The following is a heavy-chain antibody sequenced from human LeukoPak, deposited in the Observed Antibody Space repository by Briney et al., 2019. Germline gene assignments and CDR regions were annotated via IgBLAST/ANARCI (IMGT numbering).Heavy chain of an antibody. CDR1: GCTFADYF. Sequence: GGSQRLSCAASGCTFADYFMHWVHQARGKGLEFISFISGDGTTTYYRDSVSGRFTISRDNSKNSLYPQLESLSADDTALNFCATSHGWSPEHWGQGTLVTVSS. CDR3: ATSHGWSPEH. D-gene: IGHD6-19*01. CDR2: ISGDGTTT. J-gene: IGHJ1*01. V-gene: IGHV3-43*02.